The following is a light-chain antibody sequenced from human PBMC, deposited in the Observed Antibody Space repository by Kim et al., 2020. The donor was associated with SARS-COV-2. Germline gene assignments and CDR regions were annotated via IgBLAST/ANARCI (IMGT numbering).Light chain of an antibody. CDR2: GAS. CDR3: QQYGSSPWT. Sequence: SPGESATLSCRASQSVSSSYLAWYQQTPGQAPRLLIYGASSRTTGIPDRFSGSGSGTDFTLTISRLEPEDSAVYYCQQYGSSPWTFGQGTKVDIK. CDR1: QSVSSSY. V-gene: IGKV3-20*01. J-gene: IGKJ1*01.